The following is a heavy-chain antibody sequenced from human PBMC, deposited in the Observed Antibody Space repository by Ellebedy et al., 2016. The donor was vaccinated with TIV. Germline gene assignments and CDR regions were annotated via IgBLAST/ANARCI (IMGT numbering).Heavy chain of an antibody. CDR3: ARAYYYDTSGRKSDY. V-gene: IGHV1-18*04. D-gene: IGHD3-22*01. CDR2: ISVFNGNT. CDR1: AHTFTGYY. Sequence: AASVKVFCKASAHTFTGYYIHWVRQAPGQWLEWMGWISVFNGNTNYAQKFKDRVTMTTDTSTSTAYMELRSLRSDDTAMYYCARAYYYDTSGRKSDYWGQGTLVTVSS. J-gene: IGHJ4*02.